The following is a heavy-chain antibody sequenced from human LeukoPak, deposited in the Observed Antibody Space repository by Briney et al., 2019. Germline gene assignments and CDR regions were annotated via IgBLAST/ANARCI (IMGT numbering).Heavy chain of an antibody. D-gene: IGHD4-17*01. CDR3: AKDGDYGDSFRYFDY. V-gene: IGHV3-23*01. J-gene: IGHJ4*02. CDR2: ISSGAGYT. CDR1: GFIFTTSA. Sequence: GGSLRLSCAASGFIFTTSAMTWVRQAAGQGLEWVSTISSGAGYTYYADSVKGRFTISRDDSKNTLYLQMNSLRGDDTAVYYCAKDGDYGDSFRYFDYWGQGTLVTVSS.